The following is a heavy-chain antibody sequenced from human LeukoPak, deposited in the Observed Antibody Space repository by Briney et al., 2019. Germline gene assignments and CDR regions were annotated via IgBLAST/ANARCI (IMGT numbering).Heavy chain of an antibody. J-gene: IGHJ4*02. CDR3: ARAHYRKMTTVVTHHFDY. D-gene: IGHD4-23*01. CDR2: MNPNSGNT. CDR1: GYTFTSYD. V-gene: IGHV1-8*01. Sequence: GASVKVSCKASGYTFTSYDINWVRQATGQGLEWMGWMNPNSGNTGYAQKFQGRVTMTRNTSISTAYMELRSLRSDDTAVYYCARAHYRKMTTVVTHHFDYWGQGTLVTVSS.